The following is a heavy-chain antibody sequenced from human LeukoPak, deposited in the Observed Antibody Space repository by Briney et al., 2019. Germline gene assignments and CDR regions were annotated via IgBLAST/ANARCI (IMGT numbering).Heavy chain of an antibody. Sequence: SQTLSLTCAISGDSVSSNSATWNWIRKSPSRGLESLGRTYYRSKWYNEYAASVKSRTTINPDTSKNQFSLHLNSVTPEDTAVYYCAGSHSSTWYPDCWGQGTLVTVSS. CDR1: GDSVSSNSAT. J-gene: IGHJ4*02. CDR3: AGSHSSTWYPDC. V-gene: IGHV6-1*01. CDR2: TYYRSKWYN. D-gene: IGHD6-13*01.